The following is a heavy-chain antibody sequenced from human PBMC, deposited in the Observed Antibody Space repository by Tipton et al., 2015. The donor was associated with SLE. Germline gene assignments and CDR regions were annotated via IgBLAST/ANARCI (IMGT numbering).Heavy chain of an antibody. V-gene: IGHV4-39*07. CDR2: IKDRGST. CDR1: GGSISSSRSY. Sequence: LRLSCTVSGGSISSSRSYWGWIRQRPGKGLEWIGEIKDRGSTYYNPSLKSRVTISVDTSKNQFSLRLSSVTAADTAVYYCAGDSRSLDYWGQGTLVTVSS. CDR3: AGDSRSLDY. J-gene: IGHJ4*02.